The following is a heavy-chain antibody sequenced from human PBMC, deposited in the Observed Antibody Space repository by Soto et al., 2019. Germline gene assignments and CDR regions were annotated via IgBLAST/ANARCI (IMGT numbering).Heavy chain of an antibody. J-gene: IGHJ4*02. Sequence: GGSLRLSCAVSGITFRSYWMHWIRQAPGKGLVWVSHINSDASIINYADSVKGRFTISRDNARNSLYLQMNSLRVDDTAIYYCASDAAAGLKFWGQGTLVTVSS. D-gene: IGHD6-13*01. V-gene: IGHV3-74*01. CDR1: GITFRSYW. CDR3: ASDAAAGLKF. CDR2: INSDASII.